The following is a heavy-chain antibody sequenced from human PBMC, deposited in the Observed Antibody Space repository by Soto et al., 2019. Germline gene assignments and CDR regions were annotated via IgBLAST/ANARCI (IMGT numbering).Heavy chain of an antibody. Sequence: EVQLVESGGGLVKPGGSLRLSCAASGFTFSNAWMSWVRQAPGKGLEWVGRIKSKTDGGTTDYAAPVKGRFTISRDDSKNTLYLQMNSLKTEDTAVYYCTTVPRIAARLSAGRKGYYYGMDVWGQGTTVTVSS. CDR3: TTVPRIAARLSAGRKGYYYGMDV. CDR2: IKSKTDGGTT. J-gene: IGHJ6*02. V-gene: IGHV3-15*01. D-gene: IGHD6-6*01. CDR1: GFTFSNAW.